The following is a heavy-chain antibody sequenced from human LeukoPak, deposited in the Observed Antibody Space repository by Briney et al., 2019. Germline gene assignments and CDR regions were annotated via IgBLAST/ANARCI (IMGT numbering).Heavy chain of an antibody. CDR3: ARGRVYDSGGYYYGSNDY. J-gene: IGHJ4*02. Sequence: ASVKVSCKASGYTFTGYYMHWVRQAPGQGLEWMGWINPNSGGTNYAQKFQGRVTMTRDTSISTAYMELSRLRSDDTAVYYCARGRVYDSGGYYYGSNDYWGQGTLVTVSS. CDR1: GYTFTGYY. CDR2: INPNSGGT. D-gene: IGHD3-22*01. V-gene: IGHV1-2*02.